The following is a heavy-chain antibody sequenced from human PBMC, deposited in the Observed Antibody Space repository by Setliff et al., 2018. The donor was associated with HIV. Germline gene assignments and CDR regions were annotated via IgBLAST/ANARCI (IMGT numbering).Heavy chain of an antibody. D-gene: IGHD3-10*01. J-gene: IGHJ6*03. CDR3: ASDSPAARFEELEDHYYYFMDV. CDR1: GGTFGASG. V-gene: IGHV1-69*04. CDR2: IILAFNVI. Sequence: SVKVSCKASGGTFGASGINWVRQAPGQGFEWMGTIILAFNVIKYAQNFGGRVTITADQSTTTSYLQLNSLRFEDTAIYYCASDSPAARFEELEDHYYYFMDVWGKGTTVTVSS.